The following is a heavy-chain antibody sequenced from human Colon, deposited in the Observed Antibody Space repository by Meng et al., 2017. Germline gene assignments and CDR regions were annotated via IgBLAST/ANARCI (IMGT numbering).Heavy chain of an antibody. CDR3: AREASSGWTTYFDY. V-gene: IGHV3-53*01. CDR1: GFTVSSYY. Sequence: GGSLRLSCAASGFTVSSYYMSWVRQDPGKGLEWVSVIYSGGSTYYADSVKGRFPISRDNSTNTLYLQMTRLRAEDTAMYYCAREASSGWTTYFDYWGQGTLVTVSS. D-gene: IGHD6-19*01. J-gene: IGHJ4*02. CDR2: IYSGGST.